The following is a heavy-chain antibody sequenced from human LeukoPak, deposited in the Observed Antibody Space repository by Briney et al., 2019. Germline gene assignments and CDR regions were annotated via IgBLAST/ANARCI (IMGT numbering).Heavy chain of an antibody. CDR3: ARGYCSKTNCFDYYYYMDV. V-gene: IGHV1-46*01. Sequence: ASVKISCKASGYTFTNYYIYWVRQAPGQGLEWMGVINPSGGSTNYAQKFQGRVTMTRDTSTSTVYMELSRLRSEDTAVFYCARGYCSKTNCFDYYYYMDVWGKGTTVTVSS. CDR2: INPSGGST. D-gene: IGHD2-2*01. J-gene: IGHJ6*03. CDR1: GYTFTNYY.